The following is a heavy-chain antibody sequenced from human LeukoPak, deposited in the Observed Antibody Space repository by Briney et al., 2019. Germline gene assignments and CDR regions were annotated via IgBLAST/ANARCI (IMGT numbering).Heavy chain of an antibody. CDR3: ARDYCSSTSCLFDY. Sequence: GGSLRLSCAASGFTFSSYGMHWVRQAPGQGREGVAVIWNDGSNKYYVDSVKGRFTISRDNSKNTLYLQMNSLRTEDTAVYYCARDYCSSTSCLFDYWGQGTLVTVSS. V-gene: IGHV3-33*01. CDR1: GFTFSSYG. CDR2: IWNDGSNK. J-gene: IGHJ4*02. D-gene: IGHD2-2*01.